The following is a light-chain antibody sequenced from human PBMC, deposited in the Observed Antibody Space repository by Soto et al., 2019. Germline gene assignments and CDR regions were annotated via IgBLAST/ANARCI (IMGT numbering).Light chain of an antibody. V-gene: IGKV3-20*01. CDR3: QQYGTAPRP. CDR1: QSVSSSY. CDR2: GAS. J-gene: IGKJ1*01. Sequence: EIVLTQSPGTLSLSPGERATLSCRASQSVSSSYLAWYQQKPGQAPRLLIYGASSRATGIPDRFSGSGSGTDFTLTISRLEPEDFAVYYRQQYGTAPRPLAQGTNLDIK.